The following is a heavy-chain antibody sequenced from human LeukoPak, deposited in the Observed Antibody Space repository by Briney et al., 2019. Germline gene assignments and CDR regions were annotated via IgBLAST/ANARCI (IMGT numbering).Heavy chain of an antibody. D-gene: IGHD3-3*01. V-gene: IGHV3-23*01. CDR3: AKVNDFWSGYYYFDY. CDR2: ISGSGGSI. Sequence: GGSLRLSCAASGFTLSSYGMGWVRQAPGKGLEWVSVISGSGGSIYYADSVKGRFTISRDNSKNTLYLQMNSLRAEDTAVYYCAKVNDFWSGYYYFDYWGQGILVTVSS. CDR1: GFTLSSYG. J-gene: IGHJ4*02.